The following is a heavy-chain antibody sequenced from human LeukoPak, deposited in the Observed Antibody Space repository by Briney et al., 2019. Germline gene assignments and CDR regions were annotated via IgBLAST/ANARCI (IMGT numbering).Heavy chain of an antibody. J-gene: IGHJ4*02. CDR2: FDPEDGET. Sequence: GASVKVSCKVSGYTLTELSMHWVRQAPGKGLEWMGGFDPEDGETIYAQKFQGRVTMTEDTSTDTAYMGLSSLRSEDTAVYYCATRSMSSGYLFDYWGQGTLVTVSS. CDR3: ATRSMSSGYLFDY. V-gene: IGHV1-24*01. CDR1: GYTLTELS. D-gene: IGHD3-22*01.